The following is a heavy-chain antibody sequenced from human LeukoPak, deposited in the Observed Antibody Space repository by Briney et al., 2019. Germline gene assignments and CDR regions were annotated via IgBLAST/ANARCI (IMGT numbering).Heavy chain of an antibody. J-gene: IGHJ6*03. CDR2: IIPIFGTA. Sequence: SVKVSCKASGGTFSSYAISWVRQAPEQGLEWMGGIIPIFGTANYAQKFQGRVTITTDESTSTAYMELSSLRSEDTAVYYCATVAGYYYYYYMDVWGKGTTVTVSS. D-gene: IGHD6-19*01. CDR3: ATVAGYYYYYYMDV. V-gene: IGHV1-69*05. CDR1: GGTFSSYA.